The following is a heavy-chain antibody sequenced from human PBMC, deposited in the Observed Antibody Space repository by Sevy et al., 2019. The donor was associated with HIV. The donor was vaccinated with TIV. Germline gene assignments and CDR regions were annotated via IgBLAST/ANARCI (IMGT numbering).Heavy chain of an antibody. CDR3: ARLRWDVVDTPGASPGCYFDS. CDR1: GDSINNFY. CDR2: ISYSGTT. V-gene: IGHV4-59*12. J-gene: IGHJ4*02. Sequence: SEILSLTCSVSGDSINNFYWAWIRQPPGKGLEWIGYISYSGTTDYSPSLKSRVDISIDTSMQQFSLNLKSVTAADTAVYYYARLRWDVVDTPGASPGCYFDSWGQGTLVTVSS. D-gene: IGHD2-2*01.